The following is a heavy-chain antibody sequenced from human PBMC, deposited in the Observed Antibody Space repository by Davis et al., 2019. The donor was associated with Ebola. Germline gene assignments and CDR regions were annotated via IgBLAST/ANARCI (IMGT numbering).Heavy chain of an antibody. J-gene: IGHJ2*01. V-gene: IGHV3-20*01. CDR2: INWSGDTT. CDR3: ARDGGSRWNYVRYFDL. CDR1: GFTFDDYG. Sequence: PGGSLRLSCAASGFTFDDYGMSWVRQVPGKGLEWVSGINWSGDTTGYADSVKGRFTVSRDNAKNSLYLQMNSLRVEDTAFYHCARDGGSRWNYVRYFDLWGRGTLVTVSS. D-gene: IGHD1-7*01.